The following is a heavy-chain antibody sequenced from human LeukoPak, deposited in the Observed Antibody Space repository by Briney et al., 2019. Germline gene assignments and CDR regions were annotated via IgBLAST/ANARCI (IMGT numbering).Heavy chain of an antibody. Sequence: GGSLRLSCAASGFTFSSYSMNWVRQAPGKGLEWVSSISSSSSYIYYADSVKGRFTISRDNAKNSLYPQMNSLRAEDTAVYYCARDPHCSSTSCFFDYWGQGTLVTVSS. J-gene: IGHJ4*02. CDR1: GFTFSSYS. CDR2: ISSSSSYI. V-gene: IGHV3-21*01. CDR3: ARDPHCSSTSCFFDY. D-gene: IGHD2-2*01.